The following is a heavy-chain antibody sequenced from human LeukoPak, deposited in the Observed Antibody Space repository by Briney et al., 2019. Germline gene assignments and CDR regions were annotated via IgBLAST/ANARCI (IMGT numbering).Heavy chain of an antibody. V-gene: IGHV1-18*01. CDR1: GYTFTSYG. CDR3: ARCYGSGSYYKDYGMDV. Sequence: GASVKVSCKASGYTFTSYGISWVRQAPGQGLEWMGWISAYNGNTNYAQKLQGRVTMTTDTSTSTAYMELRSLRSDDTAVYYCARCYGSGSYYKDYGMDVWGQGTTVTVSS. J-gene: IGHJ6*02. CDR2: ISAYNGNT. D-gene: IGHD3-10*01.